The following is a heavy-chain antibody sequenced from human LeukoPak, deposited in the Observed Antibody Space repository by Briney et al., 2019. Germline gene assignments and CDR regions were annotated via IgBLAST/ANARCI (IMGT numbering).Heavy chain of an antibody. D-gene: IGHD3-22*01. V-gene: IGHV4-34*01. CDR1: GGSFSGYY. Sequence: SETLSLTCAVYGGSFSGYYWSWIRQPPGKGLEWIGEINHSGSTNYNPSLKSRVTISVDTSKNQFSLKLSSVTAADTAVYYCARAGGADYYDSSGYYFDYWGQGTLVTVSS. CDR2: INHSGST. J-gene: IGHJ4*02. CDR3: ARAGGADYYDSSGYYFDY.